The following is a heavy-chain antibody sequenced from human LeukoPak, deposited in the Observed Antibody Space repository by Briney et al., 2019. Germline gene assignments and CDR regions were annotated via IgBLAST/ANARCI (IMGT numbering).Heavy chain of an antibody. Sequence: EASVRVSCKASGGTFSSYAISWVRQAPGQGLEWMGGIIPIFGTANYAQKFQGRVTITADKSTSTAYMELSSLRSEDTAVYYCARGPNIDSSGYHLDYWGQGTLVTVSS. J-gene: IGHJ4*02. D-gene: IGHD3-22*01. CDR3: ARGPNIDSSGYHLDY. V-gene: IGHV1-69*06. CDR1: GGTFSSYA. CDR2: IIPIFGTA.